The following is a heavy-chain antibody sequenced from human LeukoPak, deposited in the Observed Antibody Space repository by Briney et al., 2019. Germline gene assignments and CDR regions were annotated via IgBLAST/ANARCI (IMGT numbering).Heavy chain of an antibody. CDR3: ARDWFGSRWFDP. Sequence: SETLSLTCTVSGYSISTGYYWDWIRQPPGKGLEWIGTFYHSGSTNYNPSLKTRVTISVDKSKNQFSLKLSSVTAADTAVYYCARDWFGSRWFDPWGQGTLVTVSS. J-gene: IGHJ5*02. CDR2: FYHSGST. CDR1: GYSISTGYY. V-gene: IGHV4-38-2*02. D-gene: IGHD3-16*01.